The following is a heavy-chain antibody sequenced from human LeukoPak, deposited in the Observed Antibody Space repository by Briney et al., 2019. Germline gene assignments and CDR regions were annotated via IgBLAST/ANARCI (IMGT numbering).Heavy chain of an antibody. J-gene: IGHJ4*02. Sequence: GGSLRLSCAASGFTVSSNYMSWVRQAPGKGLEWVSVIYSGGSTYYADSVKGRFTISRDNSKNTLYLQMNSLRAEDTAVYYCAKVLGRHYYDTSGPTDYWGQGTLATVSS. CDR2: IYSGGST. CDR1: GFTVSSNY. CDR3: AKVLGRHYYDTSGPTDY. D-gene: IGHD3-22*01. V-gene: IGHV3-53*05.